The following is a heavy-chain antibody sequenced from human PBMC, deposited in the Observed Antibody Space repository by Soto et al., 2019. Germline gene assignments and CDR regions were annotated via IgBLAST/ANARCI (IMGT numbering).Heavy chain of an antibody. V-gene: IGHV5-51*01. CDR1: GYSFTSYW. J-gene: IGHJ4*02. Sequence: RGESLKISCKGSGYSFTSYWIGWVRQMPGKGPEWMGIIYPGDSDTRYSPSFQGQVTISADKSISTAYLQWSSLKASDTAMYYCARPRGYEPFGNYYFDYWGQGTLVTVSS. D-gene: IGHD5-18*01. CDR2: IYPGDSDT. CDR3: ARPRGYEPFGNYYFDY.